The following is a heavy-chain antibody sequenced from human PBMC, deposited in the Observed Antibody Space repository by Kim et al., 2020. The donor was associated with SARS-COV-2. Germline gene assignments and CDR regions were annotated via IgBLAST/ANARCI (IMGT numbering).Heavy chain of an antibody. J-gene: IGHJ3*02. Sequence: GGSLRLSCAASGFTFSSYAMSWVRQAPGKGLEWVSAISGSGGSTYYADSVKGRFTISRDNSKNTLYLQMNSLRAEDTAVYYCAKDSRYSGSYSDACDIWGQGRMVTVSS. V-gene: IGHV3-23*01. CDR2: ISGSGGST. CDR3: AKDSRYSGSYSDACDI. CDR1: GFTFSSYA. D-gene: IGHD1-26*01.